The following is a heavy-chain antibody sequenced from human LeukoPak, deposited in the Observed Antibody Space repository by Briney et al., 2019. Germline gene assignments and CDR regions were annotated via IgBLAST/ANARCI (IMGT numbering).Heavy chain of an antibody. CDR1: GFTFGDYA. CDR2: IRSKAYGGAT. D-gene: IGHD3-22*01. J-gene: IGHJ4*02. Sequence: SLRLSSTASGFTFGDYAMSWFRQAPGKGLEWVGFIRSKAYGGATEYAASVKGRFTISRDGSKSIGYLQMNSLKTEDTAVYYCTRDEPQYYYDSSGYYSYFDYWGQGTLVTVSS. CDR3: TRDEPQYYYDSSGYYSYFDY. V-gene: IGHV3-49*01.